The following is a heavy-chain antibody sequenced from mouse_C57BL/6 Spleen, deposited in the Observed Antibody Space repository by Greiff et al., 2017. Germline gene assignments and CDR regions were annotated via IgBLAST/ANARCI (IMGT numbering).Heavy chain of an antibody. CDR1: GFTFSDYY. CDR2: ISNGGGST. J-gene: IGHJ1*03. V-gene: IGHV5-12*01. CDR3: ARHYYYGSSYWYFDV. D-gene: IGHD1-1*01. Sequence: EVKLMESGGGLVQPGGSLKLSCAASGFTFSDYYMYWVRPTPEKRLEWVAYISNGGGSTYYPDNVKGRFTISRDNAKNTLYLQMSRLKSEDTAMYYCARHYYYGSSYWYFDVWGTGTTVTVSS.